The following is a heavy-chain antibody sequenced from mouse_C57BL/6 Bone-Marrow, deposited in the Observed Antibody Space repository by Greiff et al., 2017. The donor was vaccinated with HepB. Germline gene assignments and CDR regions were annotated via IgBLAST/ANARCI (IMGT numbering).Heavy chain of an antibody. CDR2: IYPGGGYT. Sequence: QVQLQQSGAELVRPGTSVKMSCKASGYTFTNYWIGWAKQRPGHGLEWIGDIYPGGGYTNYNEKFKGKATLTADKSSSTAYMQFSGLTSEDSAIYYCARRGLRRGYYFDYWGQGTTLTVSS. CDR1: GYTFTNYW. D-gene: IGHD2-4*01. CDR3: ARRGLRRGYYFDY. J-gene: IGHJ2*01. V-gene: IGHV1-63*01.